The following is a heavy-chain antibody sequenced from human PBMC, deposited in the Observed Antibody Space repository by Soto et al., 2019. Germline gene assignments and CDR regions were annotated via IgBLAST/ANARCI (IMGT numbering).Heavy chain of an antibody. J-gene: IGHJ6*02. CDR2: ISSDSRTI. Sequence: GGSLRLSCVASGFSLSAHAVNWVRQAPGKGLEWVSFISSDSRTIYYADSVEGRFTVSRDNARNSVSLQMDSLRDEDAAVYYCARIKLVEWFFINVDVYDMDVWGQGTPVTAP. CDR1: GFSLSAHA. V-gene: IGHV3-48*02. D-gene: IGHD3-3*01. CDR3: ARIKLVEWFFINVDVYDMDV.